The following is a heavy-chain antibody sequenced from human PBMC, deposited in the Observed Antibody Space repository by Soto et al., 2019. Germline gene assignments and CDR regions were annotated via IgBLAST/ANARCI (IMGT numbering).Heavy chain of an antibody. J-gene: IGHJ4*02. V-gene: IGHV3-23*01. CDR3: AKADRYNWNYCGSDS. D-gene: IGHD1-7*01. Sequence: EVQLLESGGGLVQPGGSLRLSCAASRFTFSSYAMSWVRQAPGKGLEWVSAISGSGCSTYYADSVKGRFTISRDNSKNTLYLQMNSLRAEDTAVYYCAKADRYNWNYCGSDSWGQGTLVTVSS. CDR2: ISGSGCST. CDR1: RFTFSSYA.